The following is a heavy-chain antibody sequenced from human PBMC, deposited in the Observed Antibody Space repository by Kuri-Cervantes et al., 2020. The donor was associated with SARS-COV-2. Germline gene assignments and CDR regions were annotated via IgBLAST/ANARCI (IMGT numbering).Heavy chain of an antibody. J-gene: IGHJ6*03. Sequence: ASVKVSCKASGYTFTGYYMHWVRQAPGQGLEWMGWINPNSGGTNYAQKFQGRVTMTRDMSISTAYMELSRLRSDDTAVYYCARKSIAARPSPYYYYYMDVWGKGTTVTVSS. CDR2: INPNSGGT. D-gene: IGHD6-6*01. CDR3: ARKSIAARPSPYYYYYMDV. CDR1: GYTFTGYY. V-gene: IGHV1-2*02.